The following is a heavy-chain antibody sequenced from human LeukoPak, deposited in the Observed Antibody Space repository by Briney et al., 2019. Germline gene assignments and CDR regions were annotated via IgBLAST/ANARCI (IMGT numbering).Heavy chain of an antibody. CDR1: GGTFSSYA. CDR2: IIPIFGTA. CDR3: ARSIAAAGMDDAFDI. D-gene: IGHD6-13*01. Sequence: ASVKVSCKASGGTFSSYAISWVRQAPGQGLEWMGGIIPIFGTANYAQKFQGRVTITADESTSTAYMELSSLRSEDTAVYYCARSIAAAGMDDAFDIWGQGAMVTVSS. J-gene: IGHJ3*02. V-gene: IGHV1-69*13.